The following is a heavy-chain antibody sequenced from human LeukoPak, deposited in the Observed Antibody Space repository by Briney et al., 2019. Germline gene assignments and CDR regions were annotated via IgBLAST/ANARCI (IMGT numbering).Heavy chain of an antibody. CDR3: ARGPYYYDRVGHPDI. CDR1: GFSFITYW. CDR2: IDTDGGDT. V-gene: IGHV3-74*01. D-gene: IGHD3-22*01. J-gene: IGHJ3*02. Sequence: GGSLRLSCAASGFSFITYWMHWVRQTPGKRLVWVSYIDTDGGDTNYADSVKGRFTISRDNAKNTLYLQMNSLRVDDTAVYFCARGPYYYDRVGHPDICGHGTMVTVSS.